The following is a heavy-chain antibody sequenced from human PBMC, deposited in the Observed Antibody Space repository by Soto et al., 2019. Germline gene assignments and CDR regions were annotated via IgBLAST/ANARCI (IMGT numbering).Heavy chain of an antibody. V-gene: IGHV3-7*01. CDR3: ARVPITIVRGVIITWFDP. CDR1: GFTFSSYW. J-gene: IGHJ5*02. D-gene: IGHD3-10*01. CDR2: IKQDGSEK. Sequence: EVQLVESGGGLVQPGGSLRLSCAASGFTFSSYWMSWVRQAPGKGLEWGANIKQDGSEKYYVDSVKGRFTISRDNAKNSLYLQMNSRRSEDSAVYYCARVPITIVRGVIITWFDPWGQGTLVTVSS.